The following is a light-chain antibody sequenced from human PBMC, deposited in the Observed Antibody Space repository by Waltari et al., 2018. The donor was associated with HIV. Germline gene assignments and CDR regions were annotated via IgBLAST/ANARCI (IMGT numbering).Light chain of an antibody. CDR3: MQARQTPRT. Sequence: DIVMTQSPLSLPVTPGEPASISCRSSQSLLDIHGYNCLDWYVQKPGQSPQLLIYLASHRASGVPDRFSCSGSGTDFTLKISRVEAEDIGVYYCMQARQTPRTFGPGTKVDVK. CDR2: LAS. V-gene: IGKV2-28*01. J-gene: IGKJ3*01. CDR1: QSLLDIHGYNC.